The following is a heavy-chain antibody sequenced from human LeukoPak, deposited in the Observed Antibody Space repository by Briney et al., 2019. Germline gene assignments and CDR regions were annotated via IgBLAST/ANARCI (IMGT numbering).Heavy chain of an antibody. CDR2: ISSSGSTI. V-gene: IGHV3-48*03. CDR1: GFTFSSYE. D-gene: IGHD2-2*01. Sequence: TGGSLRLPCAASGFTFSSYEMNWVGQAPGKGLEWVSYISSSGSTIYYADSVKGRFTISRDNAKNSLYLQMNSLRAEDTAVYYCARVPDIVVVPAAAGGEYWGQGTLVTVSS. CDR3: ARVPDIVVVPAAAGGEY. J-gene: IGHJ4*02.